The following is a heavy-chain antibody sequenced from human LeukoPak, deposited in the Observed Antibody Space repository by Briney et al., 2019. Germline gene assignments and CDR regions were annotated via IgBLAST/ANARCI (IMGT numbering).Heavy chain of an antibody. CDR1: GGSISSHY. D-gene: IGHD3-3*01. CDR3: ARASYDFWSGYYTSGTFDY. Sequence: SETLSLTCTVSGGSISSHYWSWIQQPPGKGLEWIGYIYYSGSTNYNPSLKSRVTISVDTSKNQISLKLSSVTAADTAVYYCARASYDFWSGYYTSGTFDYWGQGTLVTVSS. CDR2: IYYSGST. V-gene: IGHV4-59*11. J-gene: IGHJ4*02.